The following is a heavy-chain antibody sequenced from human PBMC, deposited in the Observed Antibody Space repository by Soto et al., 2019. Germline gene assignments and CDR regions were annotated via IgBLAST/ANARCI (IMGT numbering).Heavy chain of an antibody. Sequence: SETLSLTCTVSGGSISSSSYYWGWIRQPPGKGLEWIGSVYYSGSTYYNPSLKSRVTISVDTSKNQFSLKLSSVTAADTAVYYCARRGSYYGMDVWGQGTTVTVSS. V-gene: IGHV4-39*01. CDR2: VYYSGST. CDR1: GGSISSSSYY. J-gene: IGHJ6*02. D-gene: IGHD3-16*01. CDR3: ARRGSYYGMDV.